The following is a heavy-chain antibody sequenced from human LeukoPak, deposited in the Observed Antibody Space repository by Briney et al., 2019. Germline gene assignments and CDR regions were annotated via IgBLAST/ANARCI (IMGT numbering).Heavy chain of an antibody. CDR1: GFTFSSYS. V-gene: IGHV3-21*01. CDR2: ISSSSSYI. D-gene: IGHD5-24*01. Sequence: RGSLRLSCAASGFTFSSYSMNWVRQAPGKGLEWVSSISSSSSYIYYADSVKGRFTISRDNAKNSLYLQMNSLRGEDTAVYYCARDTIGPGRDSYNLPFDYWGQGTLVTVSS. CDR3: ARDTIGPGRDSYNLPFDY. J-gene: IGHJ4*02.